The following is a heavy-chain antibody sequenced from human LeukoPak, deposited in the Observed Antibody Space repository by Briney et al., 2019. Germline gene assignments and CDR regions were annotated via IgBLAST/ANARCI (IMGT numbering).Heavy chain of an antibody. CDR3: ARGAQWVIDY. J-gene: IGHJ4*02. D-gene: IGHD1-26*01. CDR1: GFTFSDYE. Sequence: GGSLRLSCAASGFTFSDYEANWVRQAPGKGVEWVAYISTSGSTTHYADSVKGRFTISRDNAKNSLFLQMNSLRAEDTAVYSCARGAQWVIDYWGQGTLVTVSS. CDR2: ISTSGSTT. V-gene: IGHV3-48*03.